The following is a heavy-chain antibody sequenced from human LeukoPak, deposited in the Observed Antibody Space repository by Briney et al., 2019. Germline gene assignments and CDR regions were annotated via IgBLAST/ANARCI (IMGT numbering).Heavy chain of an antibody. CDR3: TTLFIPPYDFWQAAGWGSY. D-gene: IGHD3-3*01. CDR1: GFTFSNAW. V-gene: IGHV3-15*01. CDR2: IKSKTDGGTT. J-gene: IGHJ4*02. Sequence: GGSLRLSCAASGFTFSNAWMSWVRQAPGKGLEWVGRIKSKTDGGTTDYAAPVKGRFTISRDDSKNTLYLQMNSLKTEDTAVYYCTTLFIPPYDFWQAAGWGSYWGQGTLVTVSS.